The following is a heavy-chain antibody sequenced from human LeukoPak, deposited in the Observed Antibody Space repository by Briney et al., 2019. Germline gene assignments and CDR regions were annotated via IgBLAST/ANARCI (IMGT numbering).Heavy chain of an antibody. CDR3: AKDYDSSGYYILDY. CDR2: ISGSGETA. CDR1: GFTFSIYA. J-gene: IGHJ4*02. D-gene: IGHD3-22*01. V-gene: IGHV3-23*01. Sequence: GGSLRLSCAASGFTFSIYAMSWVRQAPGKGLQWVSGISGSGETAYYADSVKGRFTIFRDNSKNTLYLQMNGLRAEDTAVYYCAKDYDSSGYYILDYWGQGTLVTVSS.